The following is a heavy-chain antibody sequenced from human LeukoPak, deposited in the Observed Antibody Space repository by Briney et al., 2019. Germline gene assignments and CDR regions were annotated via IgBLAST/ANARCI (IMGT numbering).Heavy chain of an antibody. V-gene: IGHV3-30*18. D-gene: IGHD4-17*01. CDR1: GFTFSRYG. Sequence: GGSLRLSCAASGFTFSRYGMHWVRQAPGKGLEWVAVISYDGSNKYYGDSVKGRFTISRDNSKNTLYLQMNSLRAEDTAVYYCAKSSYGDRDLWGRGTLVTVSS. CDR3: AKSSYGDRDL. CDR2: ISYDGSNK. J-gene: IGHJ2*01.